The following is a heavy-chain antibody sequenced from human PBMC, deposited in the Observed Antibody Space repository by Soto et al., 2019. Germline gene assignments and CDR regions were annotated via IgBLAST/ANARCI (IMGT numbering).Heavy chain of an antibody. CDR2: ISYDGSNK. Sequence: QVQLVESGGGVVQPGRSLRLSCAASGFTFSSYAMHWVRQAPGKGLEWVAVISYDGSNKYYADSVKGRFTISRDNSENTLYLQMNSLRAEDTAVYYCARDPPNGGSSSWPYYYYYGMDVWGQGTTVTVSS. D-gene: IGHD6-13*01. J-gene: IGHJ6*02. V-gene: IGHV3-30-3*01. CDR1: GFTFSSYA. CDR3: ARDPPNGGSSSWPYYYYYGMDV.